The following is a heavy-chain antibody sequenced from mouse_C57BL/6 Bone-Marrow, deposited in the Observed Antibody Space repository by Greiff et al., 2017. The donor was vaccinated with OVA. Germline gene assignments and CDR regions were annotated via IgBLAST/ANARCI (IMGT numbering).Heavy chain of an antibody. J-gene: IGHJ3*01. D-gene: IGHD3-1*01. CDR2: IDPSDSYT. CDR3: ARELGLRMAY. Sequence: QVQLQQPGAELVRPGTSVKLSCKASGYTFTSYWMHWVKQRPGQGLEWIGVIDPSDSYTNYNQKFKGKATLTVDTSSSTAYMQLSSLTSEDSAVYYCARELGLRMAYWGQGTLVTVSA. CDR1: GYTFTSYW. V-gene: IGHV1-59*01.